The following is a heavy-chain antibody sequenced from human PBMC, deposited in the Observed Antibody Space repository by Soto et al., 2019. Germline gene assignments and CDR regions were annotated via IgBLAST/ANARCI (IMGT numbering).Heavy chain of an antibody. D-gene: IGHD3-9*01. CDR1: GFTVSNNY. CDR2: IYSSGST. J-gene: IGHJ4*02. V-gene: IGHV3-66*03. Sequence: PGGSLRLSCAASGFTVSNNYMTWVRQAPGKGLEWVSFIYSSGSTYYADSVKGRFTISRDNSKNTQYLQMNRLRAEGTAVYYCAKQEEIRYFDWLFNFDYWGPGTLVTVSS. CDR3: AKQEEIRYFDWLFNFDY.